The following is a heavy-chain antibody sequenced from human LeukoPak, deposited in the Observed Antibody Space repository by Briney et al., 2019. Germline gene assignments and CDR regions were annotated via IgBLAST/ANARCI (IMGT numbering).Heavy chain of an antibody. Sequence: GGSLRLSCAAPGFTFSSYGMHWVRQAPGKGLEWVAVISYDGSNKYYADSVKGRFTISRDNSKNMLYLQMDSLRTEDMAVYYCARGGKDGFDIWGQGTMVTVSS. D-gene: IGHD1-26*01. CDR3: ARGGKDGFDI. CDR1: GFTFSSYG. V-gene: IGHV3-30*03. CDR2: ISYDGSNK. J-gene: IGHJ3*02.